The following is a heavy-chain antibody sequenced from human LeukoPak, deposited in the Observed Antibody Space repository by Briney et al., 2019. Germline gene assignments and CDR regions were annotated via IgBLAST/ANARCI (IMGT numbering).Heavy chain of an antibody. D-gene: IGHD6-19*01. J-gene: IGHJ4*02. CDR1: GGTFSSYA. V-gene: IGHV1-69*01. CDR2: IIPIFGTA. CDR3: ASASSGWYSLFDY. Sequence: GASVKVSCQPSGGTFSSYAISWVRQAPGQGLEWVGGIIPIFGTANYAQKFQGRVTITADESTSTAYMELSSLRSEDTAVYYCASASSGWYSLFDYWGQGTLVTVSS.